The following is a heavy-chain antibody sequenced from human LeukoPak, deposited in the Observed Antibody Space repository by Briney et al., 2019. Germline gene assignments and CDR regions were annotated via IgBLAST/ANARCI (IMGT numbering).Heavy chain of an antibody. Sequence: ASVKVSCKASGYTFTSYYMHWVRQAPGQGLEWMGIINPSGGSTSYAQTFQGRVTMTRDTSTSTVYMELSSLRSEDTAVYYCARGLYCSGGSCYREAFDIWGQGTMVTVS. V-gene: IGHV1-46*01. CDR3: ARGLYCSGGSCYREAFDI. J-gene: IGHJ3*02. CDR2: INPSGGST. D-gene: IGHD2-15*01. CDR1: GYTFTSYY.